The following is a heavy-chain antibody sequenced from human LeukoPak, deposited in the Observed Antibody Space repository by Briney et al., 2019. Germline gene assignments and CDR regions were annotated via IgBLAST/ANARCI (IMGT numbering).Heavy chain of an antibody. CDR2: INGGGAYT. CDR1: GFTFSSYA. J-gene: IGHJ4*02. D-gene: IGHD5-12*01. V-gene: IGHV3-23*01. CDR3: AKDREGLGSGYDLEYFDY. Sequence: GGSLRLSCAASGFTFSSYAMSWVRQAPGKGLEWVSTINGGGAYTYYADSVKGRFTISRDNSKNTLFLQMNSLRAEDTAVYCCAKDREGLGSGYDLEYFDYWGQGTLVTVSS.